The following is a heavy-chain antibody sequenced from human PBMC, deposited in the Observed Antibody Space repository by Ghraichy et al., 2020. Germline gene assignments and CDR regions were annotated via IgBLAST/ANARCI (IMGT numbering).Heavy chain of an antibody. Sequence: SETLSLTCTVSGGSISSYYWSWIRQPPGKGLEWIGYIYYSGSTNYNPSLKSRVTISVDTSKNQFSLKLSSVTAADTAVYYCATLRDVSGYWYFDLWGRGTLVTVSS. CDR3: ATLRDVSGYWYFDL. V-gene: IGHV4-59*01. CDR1: GGSISSYY. D-gene: IGHD5-24*01. J-gene: IGHJ2*01. CDR2: IYYSGST.